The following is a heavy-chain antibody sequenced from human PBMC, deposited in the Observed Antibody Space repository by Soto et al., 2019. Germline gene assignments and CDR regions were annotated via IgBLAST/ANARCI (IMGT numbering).Heavy chain of an antibody. CDR1: GFTVSSNY. V-gene: IGHV3-53*04. J-gene: IGHJ4*02. D-gene: IGHD3-10*01. CDR3: ARMGYYYGSGSYDY. Sequence: EVQLVESGGGLVQPGGSLRLSCAASGFTVSSNYMSWVRQAPGKGLEWVSVIYSGGSTYYADSVKGRFTLSRHNSMNTLYLQMNSMRAEDTAVYYWARMGYYYGSGSYDYWGQGTLVTVSS. CDR2: IYSGGST.